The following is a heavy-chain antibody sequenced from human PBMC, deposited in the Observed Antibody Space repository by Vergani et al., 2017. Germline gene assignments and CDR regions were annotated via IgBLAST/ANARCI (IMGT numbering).Heavy chain of an antibody. D-gene: IGHD2-15*01. CDR3: ARISGGSAPYLHY. Sequence: EVQLLESGGGSAQPGESLRLSCVASGFTFTAHGLNWVRQAPGKGLEWVSGISGQNFRTHYADSVKGRFTISRDDSKNTVSLQMNSLRDEDRGVYYCARISGGSAPYLHYWGQGTLVTVAS. J-gene: IGHJ1*01. CDR1: GFTFTAHG. V-gene: IGHV3-23*01. CDR2: ISGQNFRT.